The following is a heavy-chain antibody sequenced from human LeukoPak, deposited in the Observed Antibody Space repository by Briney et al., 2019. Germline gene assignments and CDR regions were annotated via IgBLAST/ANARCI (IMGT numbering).Heavy chain of an antibody. V-gene: IGHV3-74*01. CDR1: GFTFSSYW. J-gene: IGHJ4*02. CDR2: IASDGSST. Sequence: GGSLRLSCAASGFTFSSYWMNWVRQAPGKGLVWVSRIASDGSSTTYADSVKGRFTISKDNAKNTVYLQMNSLRAEDTAVYYCVSFYETYWGRGTLVTVSS. CDR3: VSFYETY. D-gene: IGHD2/OR15-2a*01.